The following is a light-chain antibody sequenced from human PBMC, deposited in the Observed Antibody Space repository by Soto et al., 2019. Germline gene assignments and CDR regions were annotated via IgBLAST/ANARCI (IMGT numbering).Light chain of an antibody. CDR2: KAS. V-gene: IGKV1-5*03. Sequence: DIQMTQSPSTLSASVEDRVTITCRASQNIDKRLAWTQQKPGKAPRVLIYKASTLQSGVPSRFSGSGSGTEYTLTNSSLQPDVFATCYRQQYKTLHTFGQGTRLEIK. J-gene: IGKJ5*01. CDR1: QNIDKR. CDR3: QQYKTLHT.